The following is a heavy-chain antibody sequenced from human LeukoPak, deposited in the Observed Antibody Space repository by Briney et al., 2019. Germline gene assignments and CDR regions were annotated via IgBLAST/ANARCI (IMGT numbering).Heavy chain of an antibody. CDR1: GFTFSSYW. V-gene: IGHV3-74*01. Sequence: GGPLRLSCAASGFTFSSYWMHWVRQAPGKGLVWVSRINSDGSSTNYADSVKGRFTISRDNAKNTLYLQMNSLRAEDTAVYYCAKGPAAMGWEGYFQHWGQGTLVTVSS. CDR2: INSDGSST. D-gene: IGHD2-2*01. J-gene: IGHJ1*01. CDR3: AKGPAAMGWEGYFQH.